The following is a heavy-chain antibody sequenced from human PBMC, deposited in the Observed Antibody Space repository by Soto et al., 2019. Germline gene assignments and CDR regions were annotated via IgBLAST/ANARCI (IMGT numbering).Heavy chain of an antibody. V-gene: IGHV1-69*13. CDR1: GGTFSSYA. J-gene: IGHJ1*01. CDR3: ARGIVVVTAKPDEYFQH. Sequence: VASVKVSCKASGGTFSSYAISWVRQAPGQGLEWMGGIIPIFGTANYAQKFQGRVTITADESTSTAYMELSSLRSEDTAVYYCARGIVVVTAKPDEYFQHWGQGTLVTVSS. D-gene: IGHD2-21*02. CDR2: IIPIFGTA.